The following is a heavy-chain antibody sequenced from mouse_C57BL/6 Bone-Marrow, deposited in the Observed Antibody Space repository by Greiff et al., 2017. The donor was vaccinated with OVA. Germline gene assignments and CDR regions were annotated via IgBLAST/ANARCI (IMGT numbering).Heavy chain of an antibody. CDR3: ARGYDGYYGY. CDR2: IDPSDSYT. V-gene: IGHV1-59*01. Sequence: QVQLKQPGAELVRPGTSVKLSCKASGYTFTSYWMHWVKQRPGQGLEWIGVIDPSDSYTNYNQKFKGKATLTVDTSSSTAYMQLSSLTSEDSAVYYCARGYDGYYGYWGQGTTLTVSS. D-gene: IGHD2-3*01. J-gene: IGHJ2*01. CDR1: GYTFTSYW.